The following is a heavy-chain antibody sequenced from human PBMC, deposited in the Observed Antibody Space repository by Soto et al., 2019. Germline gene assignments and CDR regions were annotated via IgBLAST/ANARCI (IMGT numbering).Heavy chain of an antibody. CDR1: GGSISSGDYY. J-gene: IGHJ5*02. V-gene: IGHV4-30-4*01. CDR2: IYYSGST. D-gene: IGHD3-10*01. CDR3: ARDYHYYGSNNWFDP. Sequence: PSETLSLTCTVSGGSISSGDYYWSWIRQPPGKGLEWIGYIYYSGSTYYNPSLKSRVTISVDTSKNQFSLKLSSVTAADTAVYYCARDYHYYGSNNWFDPWGQGTLVTVSS.